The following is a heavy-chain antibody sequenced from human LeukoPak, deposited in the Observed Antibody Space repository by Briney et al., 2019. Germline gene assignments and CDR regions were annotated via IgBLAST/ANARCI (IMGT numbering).Heavy chain of an antibody. CDR2: IYSGGST. D-gene: IGHD4-17*01. Sequence: GGSLRLSCAASGFTVSSKYMSWVRQAPGKGLEWVSVIYSGGSTSYADSVKGRFTISRDNAKNTLYLQMNSLRAEDTAVYYCARDPGPHDYGDAFDYWGQGTLVTVSS. CDR3: ARDPGPHDYGDAFDY. V-gene: IGHV3-53*01. CDR1: GFTVSSKY. J-gene: IGHJ4*02.